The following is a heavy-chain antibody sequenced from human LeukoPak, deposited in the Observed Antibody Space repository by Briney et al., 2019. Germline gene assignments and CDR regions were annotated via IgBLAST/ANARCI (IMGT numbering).Heavy chain of an antibody. CDR3: AKGGCSSTSCYGEVYYYYMDV. D-gene: IGHD2-2*01. V-gene: IGHV3-33*06. Sequence: GGSLRLSCAASGFTFSSYGVHWVRQAPGKGLEWVAVILYDGSNKYYADSVKGRFTISRDNSKNTLYLQMNSLRAEDTAVYYCAKGGCSSTSCYGEVYYYYMDVWGKGTTVTVSS. CDR1: GFTFSSYG. J-gene: IGHJ6*03. CDR2: ILYDGSNK.